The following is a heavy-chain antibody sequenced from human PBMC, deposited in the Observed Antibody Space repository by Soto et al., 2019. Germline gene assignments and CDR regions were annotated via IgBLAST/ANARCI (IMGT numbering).Heavy chain of an antibody. V-gene: IGHV3-74*01. D-gene: IGHD5-12*01. CDR1: GFTFSNSR. J-gene: IGHJ4*02. CDR2: LNNEERTT. CDR3: TRHPGYDGHDWRFDY. Sequence: EVQLVESGGGLVQPGGSLRLSCAASGFTFSNSRIHWVRQVPGKGLVWVSRLNNEERTTGYADSVKGRFTIFRDNAKNTVYLQMNSLRVEDTAVYYCTRHPGYDGHDWRFDYWGQGTLVTVSS.